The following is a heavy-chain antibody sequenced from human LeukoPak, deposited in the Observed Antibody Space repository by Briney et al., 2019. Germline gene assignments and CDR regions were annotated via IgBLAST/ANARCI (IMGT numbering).Heavy chain of an antibody. CDR1: GGSISSYY. CDR2: IYYSGST. D-gene: IGHD1-1*01. Sequence: SETLSLTCTVSGGSISSYYWSWIRQPAGKGLEWIGSIYYSGSTYYNPSLESRVTISVDTSKNQFSLKLSSVTALDTAVYYCARRFRGSTGTTGAFDIWGQGTMVTVSS. V-gene: IGHV4-4*07. J-gene: IGHJ3*02. CDR3: ARRFRGSTGTTGAFDI.